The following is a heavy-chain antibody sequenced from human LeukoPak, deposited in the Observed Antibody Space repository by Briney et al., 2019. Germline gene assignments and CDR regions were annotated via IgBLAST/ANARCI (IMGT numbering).Heavy chain of an antibody. D-gene: IGHD3-22*01. CDR3: ARGYYYDSSGYGRVEYYFDY. V-gene: IGHV4-59*01. J-gene: IGHJ4*02. Sequence: SETLSLTCTVSGGSISSYYWSWIRQPPGKGLEWIGYIYYGGSTNYNPSLKSRVTISVDTSKNQFSLKLSSVTAADTAVYYCARGYYYDSSGYGRVEYYFDYWGQGTLVTVSS. CDR1: GGSISSYY. CDR2: IYYGGST.